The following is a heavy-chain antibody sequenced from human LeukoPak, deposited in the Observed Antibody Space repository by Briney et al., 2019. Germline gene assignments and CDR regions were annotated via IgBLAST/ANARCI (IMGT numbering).Heavy chain of an antibody. V-gene: IGHV3-48*03. Sequence: GGSLRLSCAASGFTFSTYDMNWVRQAPGKGLEWVSYISSGGSTICYADSVKGRLTISRDSAKNSLYLQMNSLRAEDTAVYYCARQSPPQQRFGSGNYYYYYMDVWGKGTTVTVSS. J-gene: IGHJ6*03. D-gene: IGHD3-10*01. CDR3: ARQSPPQQRFGSGNYYYYYMDV. CDR2: ISSGGSTI. CDR1: GFTFSTYD.